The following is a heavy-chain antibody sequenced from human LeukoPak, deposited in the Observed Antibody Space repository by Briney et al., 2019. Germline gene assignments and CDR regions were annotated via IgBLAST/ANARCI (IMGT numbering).Heavy chain of an antibody. CDR3: AKGGTMVRGVSSNWFDP. J-gene: IGHJ5*02. Sequence: PGGSLRLSCAASGFTFSSYSMNWVRQAPGKGLEWVSAISGSGGSTYYADSVKGRFTISRDNSKNTLYLQMNSLRAEDTAVYYCAKGGTMVRGVSSNWFDPWGQGTLVTVSS. D-gene: IGHD3-10*01. CDR2: ISGSGGST. CDR1: GFTFSSYS. V-gene: IGHV3-23*01.